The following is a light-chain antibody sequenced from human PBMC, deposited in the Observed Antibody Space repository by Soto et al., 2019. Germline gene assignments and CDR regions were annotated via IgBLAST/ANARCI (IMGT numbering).Light chain of an antibody. CDR1: SSDVGAYDY. V-gene: IGLV2-14*03. J-gene: IGLJ1*01. CDR2: EVS. CDR3: ASYTTTSTRV. Sequence: QSVLTQPASVSGSPGQSIAISCTGTSSDVGAYDYVSWYQQHPDKAQKLMIYEVSNRPSGVSDRFSGSKSVNTATLTISGLQAEDEADYYCASYTTTSTRVFGTGTKVTVL.